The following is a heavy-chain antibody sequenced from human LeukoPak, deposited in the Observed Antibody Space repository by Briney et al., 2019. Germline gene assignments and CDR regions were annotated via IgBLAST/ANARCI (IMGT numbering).Heavy chain of an antibody. V-gene: IGHV3-48*03. Sequence: GGSLRLSCAASGFTFGSFEMNWVRQAPGKGLEWLSYISSSGSNKYYADSLKGRFTISRDNAKNSLYLQMNSLRAEDTAVYYCARDRDGVEPAALFDYWGQGTLVTVSS. CDR3: ARDRDGVEPAALFDY. D-gene: IGHD2-2*01. J-gene: IGHJ4*02. CDR2: ISSSGSNK. CDR1: GFTFGSFE.